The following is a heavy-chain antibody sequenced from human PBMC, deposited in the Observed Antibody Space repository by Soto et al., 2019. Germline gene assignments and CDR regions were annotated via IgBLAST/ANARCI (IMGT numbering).Heavy chain of an antibody. J-gene: IGHJ4*02. Sequence: SVKVSCKASGGTFSSYAISWVRQAPGQGLEWMGGIIPIFGTANYAQKFQGRVTITADESTSTAYMELSSLRSEDTAVYYCARTYYYDSSGYPRWYFDYWGQGTLVTVSS. V-gene: IGHV1-69*13. CDR3: ARTYYYDSSGYPRWYFDY. D-gene: IGHD3-22*01. CDR1: GGTFSSYA. CDR2: IIPIFGTA.